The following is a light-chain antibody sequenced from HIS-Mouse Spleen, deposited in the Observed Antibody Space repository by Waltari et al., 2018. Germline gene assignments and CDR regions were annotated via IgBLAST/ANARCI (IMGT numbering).Light chain of an antibody. CDR1: QGISSY. CDR2: AAS. Sequence: DIQLTQSPSFLSASVGDRVTITCRASQGISSYLAWYQQKPGKAPKLLIYAASTLQSGVPSRFSSSGSGTEFTLTISSLQPEDFAIYYCQQLNSYPPTFGQGTKVEIK. J-gene: IGKJ1*01. CDR3: QQLNSYPPT. V-gene: IGKV1-9*01.